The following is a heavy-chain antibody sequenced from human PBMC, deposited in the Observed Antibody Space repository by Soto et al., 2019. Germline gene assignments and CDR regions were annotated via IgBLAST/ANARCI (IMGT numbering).Heavy chain of an antibody. V-gene: IGHV5-51*01. CDR2: IYPGDSDT. J-gene: IGHJ6*02. CDR3: ARGYYDILTGYSRRGYYYYYYGMDV. D-gene: IGHD3-9*01. CDR1: GYSFTSYW. Sequence: PGESLKISCKGSGYSFTSYWIGWVRQMPGKGLEWMGIIYPGDSDTRYSPSFQGQVTISADESISTAYLQWSSLKASDTAMYYCARGYYDILTGYSRRGYYYYYYGMDVWGQGTTVTVSS.